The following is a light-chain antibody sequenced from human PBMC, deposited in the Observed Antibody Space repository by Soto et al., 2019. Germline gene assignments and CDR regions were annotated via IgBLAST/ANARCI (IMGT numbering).Light chain of an antibody. J-gene: IGLJ1*01. V-gene: IGLV1-40*01. CDR1: SSNIGAGYD. CDR3: QSYDSSLSANYV. CDR2: GNS. Sequence: QSVLTQPPSVSGAPGQRVTISCTGSSSNIGAGYDVHWYQQLPGTAPKLLIYGNSNRPSGVPDRFSGSKSGTSASLAITGLQADDEADYYCQSYDSSLSANYVFGTGTKATVL.